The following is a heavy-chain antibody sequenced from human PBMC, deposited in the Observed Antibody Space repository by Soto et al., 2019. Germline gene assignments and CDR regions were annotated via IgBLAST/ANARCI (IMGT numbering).Heavy chain of an antibody. Sequence: EVQLLESGGGLVQPGGSLRLSCAASGFRFSDYVMSWVRQAPGKGLEWVSSIFDGGASTPYADSVKGRFTISRDNSKNTLYLQMNSLRAEDTAVYYCAKSPPQRPAAPSKGLLYFDYWGQGTLVTVSS. J-gene: IGHJ4*02. CDR3: AKSPPQRPAAPSKGLLYFDY. D-gene: IGHD2-2*01. CDR1: GFRFSDYV. V-gene: IGHV3-23*01. CDR2: IFDGGAST.